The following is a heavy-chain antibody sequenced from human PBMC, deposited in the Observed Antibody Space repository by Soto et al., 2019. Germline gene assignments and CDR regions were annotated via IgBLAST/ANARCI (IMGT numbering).Heavy chain of an antibody. CDR2: TYYRSKWYN. CDR3: ARGAYCSSTSCYVNYYYGMDV. Sequence: SQTLSLTCAISGDSVSSNSAAWNWIRQSPSRGLEWLGRTYYRSKWYNDYAVSVKSRITINPDTSKNQFSLQLNSVTPEDTAVYYCARGAYCSSTSCYVNYYYGMDVWGQGTTVTVSS. D-gene: IGHD2-2*01. CDR1: GDSVSSNSAA. J-gene: IGHJ6*02. V-gene: IGHV6-1*01.